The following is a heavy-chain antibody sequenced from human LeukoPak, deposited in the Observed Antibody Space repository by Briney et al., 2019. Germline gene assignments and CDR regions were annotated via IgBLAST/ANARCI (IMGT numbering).Heavy chain of an antibody. CDR1: GFTFGDYA. Sequence: GGSLRLSCTASGFTFGDYAMSWIRQAPGKGLEWVGFIRSKAYGETADYAASVKGRFTISRDDFKAIAYLQMNSLKTEDTAVYHCTRDRGAYNFYDYWGQGTLVTVSS. J-gene: IGHJ4*02. CDR3: TRDRGAYNFYDY. CDR2: IRSKAYGETA. D-gene: IGHD1-26*01. V-gene: IGHV3-49*03.